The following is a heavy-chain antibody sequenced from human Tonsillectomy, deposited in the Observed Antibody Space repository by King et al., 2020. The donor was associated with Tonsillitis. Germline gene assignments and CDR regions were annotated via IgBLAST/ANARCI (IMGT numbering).Heavy chain of an antibody. CDR1: GFTFSSYA. CDR2: ISYDGNNK. J-gene: IGHJ6*02. CDR3: ARAAGILEWFASMDV. V-gene: IGHV3-30-3*01. Sequence: VQLVESGGGVVQPGRSLRLSCAASGFTFSSYAMHWVRQAPGKGLEWVAVISYDGNNKYYADSVKGRFTISRDNSKNTLYLQINSLRPEDTAVYYCARAAGILEWFASMDVWGQGTTVTVSS. D-gene: IGHD3-3*01.